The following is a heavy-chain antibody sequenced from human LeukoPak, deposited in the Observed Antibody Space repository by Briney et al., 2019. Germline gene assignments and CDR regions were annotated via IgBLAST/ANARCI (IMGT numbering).Heavy chain of an antibody. J-gene: IGHJ4*02. Sequence: PSETLSLTCSVSGGSITNFYWTWIRQPPGKGLEWIGYVYSGGSTNYNPSLKSRVTISVDTSKNQFSLKLSSVTAADTAVYYCARIPVISSWPFDYWSQGTLVTVSS. CDR3: ARIPVISSWPFDY. D-gene: IGHD6-13*01. CDR1: GGSITNFY. V-gene: IGHV4-59*08. CDR2: VYSGGST.